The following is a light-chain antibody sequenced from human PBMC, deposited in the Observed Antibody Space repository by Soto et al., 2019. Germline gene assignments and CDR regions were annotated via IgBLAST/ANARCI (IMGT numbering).Light chain of an antibody. CDR1: QSISSY. CDR3: QQTYMTPIT. Sequence: DIQMTQSPSSLSASVGDRVTITCRASQSISSYLNWYQQKPGRAPKLLIYSASSLQRGIPSRFSGSGSGTEFTDFTLTISSLQPEDFATYYCQQTYMTPITFGQGTRLEIK. J-gene: IGKJ5*01. CDR2: SAS. V-gene: IGKV1-39*01.